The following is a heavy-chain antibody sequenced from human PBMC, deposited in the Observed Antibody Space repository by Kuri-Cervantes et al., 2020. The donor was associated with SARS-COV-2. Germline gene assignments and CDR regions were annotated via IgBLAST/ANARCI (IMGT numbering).Heavy chain of an antibody. J-gene: IGHJ6*02. CDR2: ISAYNGNI. D-gene: IGHD5-24*01. V-gene: IGHV1-18*01. CDR3: ARGGGDGYNYSDYYGMDV. CDR1: GYSFTNFA. Sequence: ASVKVSCKTSGYSFTNFALTWVRQAPGQGLEWMGWISAYNGNIHYAQKFQGRVTMTRDTSTSTVYMELSSLRSEDTAVYYCARGGGDGYNYSDYYGMDVWGRGTTVTVSS.